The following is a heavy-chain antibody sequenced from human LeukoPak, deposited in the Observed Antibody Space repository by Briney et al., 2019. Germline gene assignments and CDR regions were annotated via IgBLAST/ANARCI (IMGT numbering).Heavy chain of an antibody. CDR3: AREHCAGGYCYFLDY. Sequence: SETLSLTCSVSDYPISSGYFWAWIRQPPGKGLEWIATISHSGSTYFNPSLKSRVIVSIDASKNQFSLNLTSVTAADTAAYFCAREHCAGGYCYFLDYCGQGTLATVSS. CDR1: DYPISSGYF. CDR2: ISHSGST. V-gene: IGHV4-38-2*02. D-gene: IGHD2/OR15-2a*01. J-gene: IGHJ4*02.